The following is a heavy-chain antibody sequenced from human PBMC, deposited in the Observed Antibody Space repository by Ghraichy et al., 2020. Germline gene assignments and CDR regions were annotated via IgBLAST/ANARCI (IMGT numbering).Heavy chain of an antibody. Sequence: ASVKVSCKASGYSFTGYYMHWVRQAPGQGLEWMGRINPNSGGTNYAQQFQGRVTMTRDTSISTAYMELSRLRSDDTAVYYCARDLRSSDYFDYWGQGTLVTVSS. CDR1: GYSFTGYY. CDR2: INPNSGGT. CDR3: ARDLRSSDYFDY. J-gene: IGHJ4*02. D-gene: IGHD6-6*01. V-gene: IGHV1-2*06.